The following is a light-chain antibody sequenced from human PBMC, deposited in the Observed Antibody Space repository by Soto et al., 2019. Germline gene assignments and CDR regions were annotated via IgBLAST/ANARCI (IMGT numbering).Light chain of an antibody. Sequence: QSVLTQPASVSGSPGQSIPISCTGTSSDVGRYNFVSWYQQYPGKAPKLLICEVTKRPSGVSNRFSGSKSGNTASLTISGLQAEDEADYYCCSDAGSGIYVFGTGTKLTVL. CDR3: CSDAGSGIYV. J-gene: IGLJ1*01. CDR1: SSDVGRYNF. CDR2: EVT. V-gene: IGLV2-23*02.